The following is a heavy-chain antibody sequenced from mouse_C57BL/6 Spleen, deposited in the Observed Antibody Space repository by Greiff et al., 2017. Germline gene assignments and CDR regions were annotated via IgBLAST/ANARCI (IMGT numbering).Heavy chain of an antibody. V-gene: IGHV1-50*01. J-gene: IGHJ4*01. Sequence: QVQLKQPGAELVKPGASVKLSCKASGYTFTSYWMQWVKQRPGQGLEWIGEIDPSDSYTNYNQKFKGKATLTVDTSSSTAYMQLSSLTSEDSAVYYCARTDYYGSSPYYYAMDYWGQGTSVTVSS. D-gene: IGHD1-1*01. CDR2: IDPSDSYT. CDR3: ARTDYYGSSPYYYAMDY. CDR1: GYTFTSYW.